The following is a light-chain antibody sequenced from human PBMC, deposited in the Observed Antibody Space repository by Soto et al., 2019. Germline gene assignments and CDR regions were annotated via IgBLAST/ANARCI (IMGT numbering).Light chain of an antibody. CDR2: END. J-gene: IGLJ2*01. CDR3: GSCEDL. CDR1: NSNVGHFNL. Sequence: QSVLTQPASVSASPGQSITISCTGTNSNVGHFNLVSWYQQHPGKAPQLIIYENDKRPSGVSDRFSGSKSGSTASLTISGLQAEDEADYYCGSCEDLFGAGTQLTVL. V-gene: IGLV2-23*01.